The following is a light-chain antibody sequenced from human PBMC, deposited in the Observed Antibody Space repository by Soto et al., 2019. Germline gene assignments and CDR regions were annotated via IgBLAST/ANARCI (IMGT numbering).Light chain of an antibody. CDR1: QSVRNN. J-gene: IGKJ4*01. CDR2: DTS. CDR3: QQYKIWPLT. Sequence: EVVMTQSPATLSVSPGDGATLSCRASQSVRNNLAWYQQKPGQAPRLLIFDTSTRATDIPVRFTGGGSGTEFTLTISSLQSEDSAVYYCQQYKIWPLTFGGGTKVEIK. V-gene: IGKV3-15*01.